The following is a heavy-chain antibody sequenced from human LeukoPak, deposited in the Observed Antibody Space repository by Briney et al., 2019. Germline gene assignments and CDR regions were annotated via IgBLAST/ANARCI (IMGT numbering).Heavy chain of an antibody. Sequence: RSLRLSCAASGFTLSSYAMHWVRQAPGKGLEWVAVISYDGSNKYYADSVKGRFTISRDNSKNTLYLQMNSLRAEDTAVYYCARGPRITILPGVWGQGTTVTVSS. D-gene: IGHD3-10*01. CDR1: GFTLSSYA. J-gene: IGHJ6*02. CDR3: ARGPRITILPGV. V-gene: IGHV3-30-3*01. CDR2: ISYDGSNK.